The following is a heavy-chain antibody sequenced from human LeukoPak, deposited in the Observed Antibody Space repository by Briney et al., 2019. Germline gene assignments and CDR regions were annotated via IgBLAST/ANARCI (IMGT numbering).Heavy chain of an antibody. Sequence: GGSLRLSCAASGFTFSSNAMSWVRPAPGKGLESVSAISGSGDSTYYADSGKGRFTISRDNSKNTLYLQMNSLRAEDTALYYCAKDGDGDYYYYMDVWGKGTTVTVSS. CDR3: AKDGDGDYYYYMDV. V-gene: IGHV3-23*01. CDR1: GFTFSSNA. J-gene: IGHJ6*03. CDR2: ISGSGDST. D-gene: IGHD2-21*02.